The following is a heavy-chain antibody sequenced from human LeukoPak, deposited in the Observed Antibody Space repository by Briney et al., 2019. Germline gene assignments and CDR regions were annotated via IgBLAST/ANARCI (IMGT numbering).Heavy chain of an antibody. CDR2: IRYGGNT. CDR3: GKLRGGVQLWGD. Sequence: SETLSLTCTVSGGSIITTDDYWGWIRQPPGQGLEWIATIRYGGNTYYNPSLKSRVAISVDTSKNHLSLKRTSVTAADTAVYYCGKLRGGVQLWGDWGQGTLVPVSS. D-gene: IGHD3-16*01. CDR1: GGSIITTDDY. J-gene: IGHJ4*02. V-gene: IGHV4-39*02.